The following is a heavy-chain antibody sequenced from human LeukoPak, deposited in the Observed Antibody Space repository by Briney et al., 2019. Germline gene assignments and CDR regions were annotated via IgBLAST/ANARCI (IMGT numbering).Heavy chain of an antibody. Sequence: GGSLRLYCAASGFTFSSYAMSWVRQAPGKGLEGVSVISGSGCSTYYADSVKGRFTISRDNSKTTLYLQMNSLRADDTAVYYCAKHPAAMDGGYYYYYRMDVWGKGTTVTVSS. CDR2: ISGSGCST. V-gene: IGHV3-23*01. CDR3: AKHPAAMDGGYYYYYRMDV. CDR1: GFTFSSYA. D-gene: IGHD2-2*01. J-gene: IGHJ6*04.